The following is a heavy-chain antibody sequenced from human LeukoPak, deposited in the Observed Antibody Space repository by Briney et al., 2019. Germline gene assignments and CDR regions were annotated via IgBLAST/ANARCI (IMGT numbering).Heavy chain of an antibody. CDR3: AKDRGGCSGGSCWDAFDF. Sequence: PGGSLRLSCAASGFTFDDYAMHWVRQAPGKGLEWVSLISGDGGSTYYADSVKGRFTISRDNSKNSLYLQMNSLRTEDTALYYCAKDRGGCSGGSCWDAFDFWGQGTMVTVSS. CDR2: ISGDGGST. J-gene: IGHJ3*01. D-gene: IGHD2-15*01. V-gene: IGHV3-43*02. CDR1: GFTFDDYA.